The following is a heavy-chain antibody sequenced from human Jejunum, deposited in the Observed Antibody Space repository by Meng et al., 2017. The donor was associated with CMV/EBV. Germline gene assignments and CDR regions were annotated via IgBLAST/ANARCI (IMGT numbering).Heavy chain of an antibody. CDR1: GFTFNNDG. CDR3: VKNGIYNRFDY. Sequence: VVAWGVVGPSGGSLRLSCAASGFTFNNDGMHWVRQAPGKGLEWVAFIQNDGSNKYYADSVKGRFTISRDNSKNTLHLEMNSLRDDDTAIYYGVKNGIYNRFDYWGQGTLVTVPS. CDR2: IQNDGSNK. V-gene: IGHV3-30*02. D-gene: IGHD3-10*01. J-gene: IGHJ4*02.